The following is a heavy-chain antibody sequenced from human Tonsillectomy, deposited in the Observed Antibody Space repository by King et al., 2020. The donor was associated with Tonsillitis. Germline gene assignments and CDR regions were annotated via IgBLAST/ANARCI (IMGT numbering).Heavy chain of an antibody. CDR1: GGTFSSYA. Sequence: QLVQSGAEVKKPGSSVKVSCKASGGTFSSYAISWVRQAPGQGLEWMGGIIPIFGTANYAQKFQGRVTITADESTSTAYMELSSLRSEDTAVYYCAVRYCSSTSCYTSRVRGGGFDYWGQGTLVTVSS. J-gene: IGHJ4*02. D-gene: IGHD2-2*02. V-gene: IGHV1-69*01. CDR2: IIPIFGTA. CDR3: AVRYCSSTSCYTSRVRGGGFDY.